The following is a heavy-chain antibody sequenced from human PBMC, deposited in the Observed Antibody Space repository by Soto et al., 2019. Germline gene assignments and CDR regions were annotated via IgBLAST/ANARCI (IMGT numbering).Heavy chain of an antibody. V-gene: IGHV3-33*01. CDR2: IWYDGSNK. J-gene: IGHJ4*02. Sequence: WGSLRLSCAASGFTFSSYGMHWVRQAPGKGLEWVAVIWYDGSNKYYADSVKGRFTISRDNSKNTLYLQMNSLRAEDTAVYYCARAPYDYIWGSYLDYWGQGTLVTVSS. D-gene: IGHD3-16*02. CDR1: GFTFSSYG. CDR3: ARAPYDYIWGSYLDY.